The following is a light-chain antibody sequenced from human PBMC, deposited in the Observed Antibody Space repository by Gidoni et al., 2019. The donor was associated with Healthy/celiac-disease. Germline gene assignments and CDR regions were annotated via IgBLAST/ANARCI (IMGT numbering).Light chain of an antibody. CDR1: QSISSY. CDR3: QQSYSTPWT. Sequence: DIQMTQSPSSLSASVGDRVTITCRASQSISSYLNWYQQKPGKAPKLLIYAASSLHSGVPSRFSGSGSRTDFTLTIRSLQPEDFATYYCQQSYSTPWTFGQXTQVEIK. CDR2: AAS. J-gene: IGKJ1*01. V-gene: IGKV1-39*01.